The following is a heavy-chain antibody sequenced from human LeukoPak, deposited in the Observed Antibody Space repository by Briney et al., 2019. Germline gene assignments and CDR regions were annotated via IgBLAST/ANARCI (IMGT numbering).Heavy chain of an antibody. CDR3: AKDDHTQWLVGPDY. J-gene: IGHJ4*02. CDR2: ISYDGSNK. V-gene: IGHV3-30*04. CDR1: GFTFSSYA. D-gene: IGHD6-19*01. Sequence: GGSLRLSCAASGFTFSSYAMHWVRQAPGKGLEWVAVISYDGSNKYYADSVKGRFTISRDNSKNTLYLQMNSLRPDDTAVYYCAKDDHTQWLVGPDYWGQGTLVTVSS.